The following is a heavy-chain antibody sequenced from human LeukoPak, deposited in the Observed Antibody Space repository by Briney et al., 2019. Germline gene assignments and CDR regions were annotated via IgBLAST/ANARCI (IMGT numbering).Heavy chain of an antibody. CDR2: IYYSGST. Sequence: PPETLSLTCTVSGGSISSGGYYWSWIRQHPGKGLEWIGYIYYSGSTYYNPSLKSRVTISVDTSKNQFSLKLSSVTAADTAVYYCARLRGYSYGPFDYWGQGTLVTVSS. V-gene: IGHV4-31*03. CDR1: GGSISSGGYY. D-gene: IGHD5-18*01. J-gene: IGHJ4*02. CDR3: ARLRGYSYGPFDY.